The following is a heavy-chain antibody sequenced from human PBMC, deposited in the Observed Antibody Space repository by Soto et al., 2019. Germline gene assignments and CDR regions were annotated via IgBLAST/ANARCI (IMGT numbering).Heavy chain of an antibody. J-gene: IGHJ4*02. Sequence: PGGSLRLSCVASGLTFSNYWMHWVRQRPGTGPVWVSRINGDASIIDYADSVKGRFTISRDNAKDTLYLQMNSLRVEDTALYSCVRGAPFDFWGQGLLVTVSS. V-gene: IGHV3-74*01. CDR2: INGDASII. CDR1: GLTFSNYW. CDR3: VRGAPFDF.